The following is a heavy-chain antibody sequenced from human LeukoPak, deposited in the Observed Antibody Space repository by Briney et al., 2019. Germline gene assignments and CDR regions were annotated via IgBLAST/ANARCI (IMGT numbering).Heavy chain of an antibody. CDR1: GYTFTGYY. V-gene: IGHV1-2*02. D-gene: IGHD3-22*01. CDR3: ARERRGGVDYYDSRLLGY. Sequence: ASVKVSCKASGYTFTGYYMHWVRQAPGQGLEWMGWINPNSGGTNYAQKFQGRVTMTRDTSISTAYMELSRLRSDDTAVYYCARERRGGVDYYDSRLLGYWGQGTLVTVSS. J-gene: IGHJ4*02. CDR2: INPNSGGT.